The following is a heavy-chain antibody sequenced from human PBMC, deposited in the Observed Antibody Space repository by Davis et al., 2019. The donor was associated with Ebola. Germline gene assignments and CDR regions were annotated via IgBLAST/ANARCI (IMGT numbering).Heavy chain of an antibody. CDR2: IYNGEST. CDR3: ARPALYTGYDSFDS. Sequence: PGGSLRLSCTVSGESTSSGSYFWSWIRQPPGKGLEWIGYIYNGESTNYNPSLKSRVTISVDASQKQFSLKLSSVTAADTAVYYCARPALYTGYDSFDSWGQGTLVTVSS. J-gene: IGHJ4*02. D-gene: IGHD5-12*01. CDR1: GESTSSGSYF. V-gene: IGHV4-61*01.